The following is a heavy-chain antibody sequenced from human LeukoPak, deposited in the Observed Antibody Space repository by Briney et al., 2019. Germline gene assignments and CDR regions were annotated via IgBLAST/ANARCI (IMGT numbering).Heavy chain of an antibody. Sequence: GGSLRLSCAASGFTFSDYYMSWIRQAPGKGLEWVSSISSSSSYIYYADSVKGRFTISRDNAKNSLYLQMNSLRAEDTAVYYCARCYGDRYYFDYWGQGTLVTVSS. J-gene: IGHJ4*02. CDR1: GFTFSDYY. CDR2: ISSSSSYI. D-gene: IGHD4-17*01. CDR3: ARCYGDRYYFDY. V-gene: IGHV3-11*06.